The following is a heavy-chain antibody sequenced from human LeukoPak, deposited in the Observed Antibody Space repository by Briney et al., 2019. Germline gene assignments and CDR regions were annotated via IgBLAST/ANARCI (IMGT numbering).Heavy chain of an antibody. J-gene: IGHJ3*02. CDR2: ISYDGSNK. D-gene: IGHD5-24*01. Sequence: GGSLRLSCAASGFTFSSYAMHWVRQAPGKGLEWVAVISYDGSNKYYADSVKGRFTISRDNSKNTLYLQMNSLRAEDTAVYYCARGGLKMATIIAAFDIWGQGTMVTVSS. CDR1: GFTFSSYA. V-gene: IGHV3-30*01. CDR3: ARGGLKMATIIAAFDI.